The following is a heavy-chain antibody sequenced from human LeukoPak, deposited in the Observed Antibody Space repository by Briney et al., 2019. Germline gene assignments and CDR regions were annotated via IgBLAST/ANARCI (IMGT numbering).Heavy chain of an antibody. CDR3: ARGRYSSLPDY. V-gene: IGHV4-59*01. CDR1: GGSISSYY. J-gene: IGHJ4*02. D-gene: IGHD5-18*01. Sequence: SETLSLTCTVSGGSISSYYWSWIRQPPGKGLEWIGYIYYSGSTNYNPSLKSRVTISVDTSKNQFSLKLNSVTAADTAVYYCARGRYSSLPDYWGRGTLVTVSS. CDR2: IYYSGST.